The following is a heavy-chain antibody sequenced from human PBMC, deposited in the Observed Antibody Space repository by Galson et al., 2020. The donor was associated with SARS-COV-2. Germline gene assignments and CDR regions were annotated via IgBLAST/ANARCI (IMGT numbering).Heavy chain of an antibody. CDR1: GHSISSGSYS. D-gene: IGHD4-17*01. J-gene: IGHJ3*02. Sequence: SETLSLTCAVSGHSISSGSYSWNWTRHPPGQGLEWIGYISQSGGTYYNPSLKSSVTITGDRSKNPFSLRLSSVTAADTAVYYCARLHYGEYAPEAFDIWGPGTRVTVAS. CDR2: ISQSGGT. CDR3: ARLHYGEYAPEAFDI. V-gene: IGHV4-30-2*01.